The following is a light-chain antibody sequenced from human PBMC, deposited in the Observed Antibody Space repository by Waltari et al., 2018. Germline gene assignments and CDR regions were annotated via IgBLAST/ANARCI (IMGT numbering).Light chain of an antibody. CDR2: KAS. J-gene: IGKJ3*01. V-gene: IGKV1-5*03. Sequence: DIQMTQSPSTLSASVGDRVNITCRASQSISTWLAWYQHKPGKAPKLQIYKASTLESGVPSRVSGSGSGTEFTLTISSLQPDDLATYYCQQYNSYSTFGPGTKVDIK. CDR3: QQYNSYST. CDR1: QSISTW.